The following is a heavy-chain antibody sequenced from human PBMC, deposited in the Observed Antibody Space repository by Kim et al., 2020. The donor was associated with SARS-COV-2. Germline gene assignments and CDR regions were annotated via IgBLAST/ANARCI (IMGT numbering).Heavy chain of an antibody. D-gene: IGHD1-26*01. V-gene: IGHV4-31*02. CDR3: ARAIVGAKRGGYDAFDI. J-gene: IGHJ3*02. Sequence: LKSRVTISVDTSKNQFSLKLGSVTAADTAVYYGARAIVGAKRGGYDAFDIWGQGTMVTVSS.